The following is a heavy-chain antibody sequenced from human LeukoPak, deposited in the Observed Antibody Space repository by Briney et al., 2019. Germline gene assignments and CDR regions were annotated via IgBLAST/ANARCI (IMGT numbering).Heavy chain of an antibody. J-gene: IGHJ6*03. CDR3: AREYFLTGYYGDYYYYYYMDV. Sequence: ASVKVSCKASGYTFTGYYMHWVRQAPGQGLEWMGWINPNSGGTNYAQKFQGRVTMTRDTSISTAYMELSRLRSDDTAVYYCAREYFLTGYYGDYYYYYYMDVWGKGTTVTVSS. D-gene: IGHD3-9*01. CDR1: GYTFTGYY. CDR2: INPNSGGT. V-gene: IGHV1-2*02.